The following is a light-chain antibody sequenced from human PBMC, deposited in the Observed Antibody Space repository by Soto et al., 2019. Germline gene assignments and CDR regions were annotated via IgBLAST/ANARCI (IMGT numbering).Light chain of an antibody. V-gene: IGKV3D-20*02. J-gene: IGKJ1*01. CDR1: QSVSINF. Sequence: IVLPQSQGTLSLSPGERATLSCRASQSVSINFLAWYQQKPGQAPRLLIYDASSRATGIPDRFSGSGSGTDFTLTISSLQSEDSAVYYCQQYNNWPGTFGQGTKVDIK. CDR2: DAS. CDR3: QQYNNWPGT.